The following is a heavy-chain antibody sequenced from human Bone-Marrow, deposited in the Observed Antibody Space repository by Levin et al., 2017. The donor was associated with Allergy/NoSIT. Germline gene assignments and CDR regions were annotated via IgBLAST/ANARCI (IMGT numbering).Heavy chain of an antibody. J-gene: IGHJ4*02. D-gene: IGHD6-19*01. CDR2: IYPGDSDT. CDR3: ARRAMTVEYFDF. V-gene: IGHV5-51*01. Sequence: GESLKISCKVSGYSFSNSWIGWVRQMPGKGLEWMGNIYPGDSDTRYSPSFQGQVTISADKSITTAYLQWSSLKVSDTAIYYCARRAMTVEYFDFWGQGTLVTVSS. CDR1: GYSFSNSW.